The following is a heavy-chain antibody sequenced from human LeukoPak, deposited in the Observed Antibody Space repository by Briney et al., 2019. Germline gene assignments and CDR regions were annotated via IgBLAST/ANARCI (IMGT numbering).Heavy chain of an antibody. CDR3: ARSSSTSSYTY. D-gene: IGHD2-2*02. J-gene: IGHJ4*02. CDR1: GFTFSSYS. Sequence: GGSLRLSCAASGFTFSSYSMNWVRQAPGKGLEWVSYIRKSSTTIYYADSVKGRFTISRDNAKNSLYLQMNSLRAEDTAVYYCARSSSTSSYTYWGQGTLVTVSS. V-gene: IGHV3-48*01. CDR2: IRKSSTTI.